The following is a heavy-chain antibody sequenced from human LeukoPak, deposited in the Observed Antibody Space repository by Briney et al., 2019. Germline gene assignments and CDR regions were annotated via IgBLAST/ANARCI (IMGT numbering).Heavy chain of an antibody. CDR1: GVTFSNYW. J-gene: IGHJ3*02. D-gene: IGHD3-10*01. V-gene: IGHV3-74*01. CDR3: LLWQSDNDAFEI. Sequence: GGSLRLSCAASGVTFSNYWMIWVRQAPGKGLVWVSRIKSDGGSTGYADSVKGRFTISRDNAKNTLYLQMNSLRAEDTAVYYCLLWQSDNDAFEIWGQGTMVTVSS. CDR2: IKSDGGST.